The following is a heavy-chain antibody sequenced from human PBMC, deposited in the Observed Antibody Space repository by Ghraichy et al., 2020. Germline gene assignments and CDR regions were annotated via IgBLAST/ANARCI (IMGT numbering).Heavy chain of an antibody. J-gene: IGHJ5*02. V-gene: IGHV4-31*03. CDR3: ARSYYYVSNDGNWFDP. Sequence: SETLSLTCTVSGGSISSGGYYWSWIRQHPGKGLEWIGYIYYSGSTYYNPSLKSRVTISVDTSKNQFSLKLSSVTAADTAVYYCARSYYYVSNDGNWFDPWGQGTLVTVSS. CDR1: GGSISSGGYY. D-gene: IGHD3-10*01. CDR2: IYYSGST.